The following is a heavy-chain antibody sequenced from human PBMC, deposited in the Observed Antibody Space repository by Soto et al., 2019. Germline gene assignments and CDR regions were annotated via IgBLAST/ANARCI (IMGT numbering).Heavy chain of an antibody. CDR3: ARDQRITLFGVVKSIVYFFDA. CDR2: IWHDGSNE. V-gene: IGHV3-33*07. J-gene: IGHJ4*02. Sequence: PGGSLRLSCEVSGFTFDKFVMDWVRQAPGKGLEWVATIWHDGSNEYYADSVKGRFTISRDNSKNKLYLQMNSLRAEDTAVYFCARDQRITLFGVVKSIVYFFDAWGQGTLVTVSS. D-gene: IGHD3-3*01. CDR1: GFTFDKFV.